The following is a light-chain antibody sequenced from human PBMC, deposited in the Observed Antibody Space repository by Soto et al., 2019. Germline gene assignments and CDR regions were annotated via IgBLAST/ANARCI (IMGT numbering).Light chain of an antibody. J-gene: IGKJ5*01. V-gene: IGKV1-5*03. CDR3: QQFNSYSIT. CDR2: KAS. Sequence: DIQMTQSPSTLSASVGDRVTITCRASQSISNWLAWYQQKPGKAPKLLIYKASSLERGVPSRFSGSGSVTEFTLTISSLQPDDFATYYCQQFNSYSITFGQGTRLESK. CDR1: QSISNW.